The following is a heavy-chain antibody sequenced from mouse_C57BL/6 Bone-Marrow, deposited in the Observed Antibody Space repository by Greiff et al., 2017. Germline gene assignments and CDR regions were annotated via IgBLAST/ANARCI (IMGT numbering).Heavy chain of an antibody. V-gene: IGHV1-82*01. Sequence: VKLQQSGPELVKPGASVKISCKASGYAFSSSWMNWVKQRPGKGLEWIGRIYPGDGDTNYNGKFKGKATLTADKSSSTAYMQLSSLTSEDSAVYFCARSTRAWFAYWCQGTLVTVSA. CDR1: GYAFSSSW. CDR3: ARSTRAWFAY. CDR2: IYPGDGDT. J-gene: IGHJ3*01.